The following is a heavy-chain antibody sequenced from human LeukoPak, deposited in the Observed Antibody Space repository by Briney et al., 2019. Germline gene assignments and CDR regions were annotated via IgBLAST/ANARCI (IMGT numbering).Heavy chain of an antibody. Sequence: GGSLRLSCAASGFTFTSHGMHWVRQAPGKGLEWVACIRSDATGDHYADSVKGRFTISRDNSKNTVYLQMNSLRGDDTAVYYCAKDQETLGVTHDYWGQGTLVTVSS. J-gene: IGHJ4*02. V-gene: IGHV3-30*02. CDR2: IRSDATGD. CDR3: AKDQETLGVTHDY. D-gene: IGHD3-10*01. CDR1: GFTFTSHG.